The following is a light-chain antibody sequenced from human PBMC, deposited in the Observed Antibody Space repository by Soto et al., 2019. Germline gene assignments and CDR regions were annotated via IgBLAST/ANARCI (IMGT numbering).Light chain of an antibody. CDR1: SSDVGKYNY. J-gene: IGLJ2*01. CDR3: SSFTGSSINTVV. Sequence: QSALTQPASVSGSPGQSITISCTGTSSDVGKYNYVSWYQQHPAKAPKLMIFEVSNRPSGVSNRFSGSKSGNTASLTISGLQAEDEAEYYCSSFTGSSINTVVFGGGIKVTVL. V-gene: IGLV2-14*01. CDR2: EVS.